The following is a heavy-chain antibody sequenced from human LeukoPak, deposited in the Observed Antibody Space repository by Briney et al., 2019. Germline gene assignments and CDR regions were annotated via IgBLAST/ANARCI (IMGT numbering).Heavy chain of an antibody. CDR1: GFTFSSDG. J-gene: IGHJ3*02. Sequence: PGGSLRLSCAASGFTFSSDGMHWVRQALGKGLEWVAVISYDGSHKYYADFVKGRLTISRDNSKNTLYLQMNSLRAEDTAVYYCATASRLSYDTFDIWGQGTVVTVSS. V-gene: IGHV3-30*03. D-gene: IGHD3-16*02. CDR3: ATASRLSYDTFDI. CDR2: ISYDGSHK.